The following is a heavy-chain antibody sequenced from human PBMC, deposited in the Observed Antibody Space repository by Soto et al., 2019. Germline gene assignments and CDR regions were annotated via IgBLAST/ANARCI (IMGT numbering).Heavy chain of an antibody. CDR3: AKSGPGSGYYY. CDR2: ISGSATNT. Sequence: HPGGSLRLSCAASGFTFSTYAMSWVRQAPAKGLEWVSAISGSATNTYYADSVKGRFTISRDNSKNTLYLQMSSLRADDTAVYYCAKSGPGSGYYYWGQGTVVTVSS. J-gene: IGHJ4*02. V-gene: IGHV3-23*01. CDR1: GFTFSTYA. D-gene: IGHD3-22*01.